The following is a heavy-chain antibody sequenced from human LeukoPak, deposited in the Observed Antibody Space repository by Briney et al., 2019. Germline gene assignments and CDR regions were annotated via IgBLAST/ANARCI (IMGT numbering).Heavy chain of an antibody. D-gene: IGHD5-18*01. J-gene: IGHJ6*03. V-gene: IGHV1-69*06. Sequence: SVKVSCKASGGTFSSYAISWVRQAPGQGLEWMGGIIPIFGTANYAQKFQGRVTITADKSTSTAYMELSSLRSEDTAVYYCARDLKLWDTYHYYMDVWGKGTTVTVSS. CDR3: ARDLKLWDTYHYYMDV. CDR1: GGTFSSYA. CDR2: IIPIFGTA.